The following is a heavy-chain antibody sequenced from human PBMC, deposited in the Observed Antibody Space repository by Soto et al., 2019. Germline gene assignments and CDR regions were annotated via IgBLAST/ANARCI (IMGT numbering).Heavy chain of an antibody. D-gene: IGHD2-2*01. V-gene: IGHV3-9*01. CDR2: ISWNSGNI. CDR3: AKEGCSGTSCHIDY. J-gene: IGHJ4*02. Sequence: GGSLRLSCAASGFTFDDYAMHWVRQAPGKGLEWVSGISWNSGNIGYADSVKGRFTISRDNVKNSLYLQMNSLRPEDTALYYCAKEGCSGTSCHIDYWGQGTLVTVSS. CDR1: GFTFDDYA.